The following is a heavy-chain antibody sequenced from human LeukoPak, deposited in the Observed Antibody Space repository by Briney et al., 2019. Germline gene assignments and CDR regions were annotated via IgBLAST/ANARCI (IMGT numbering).Heavy chain of an antibody. CDR1: GLTFSSYA. D-gene: IGHD2-8*01. J-gene: IGHJ4*02. V-gene: IGHV3-23*01. CDR2: ISDSGDYT. CDR3: AKDTSIGKYCTNGVCSPFDY. Sequence: GGSLTLSCAGSGLTFSSYAMSWVRQAPGQRLEWVSVISDSGDYTSYADSVRGRFTISRDNSRNTLYLQMISLRSEDTAVYYCAKDTSIGKYCTNGVCSPFDYWGQGTLVTVSS.